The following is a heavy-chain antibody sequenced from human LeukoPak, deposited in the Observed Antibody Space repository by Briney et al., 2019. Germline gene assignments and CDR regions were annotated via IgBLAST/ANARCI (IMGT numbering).Heavy chain of an antibody. J-gene: IGHJ4*02. CDR2: IYYSGST. CDR3: ARHAEGPYYFDY. V-gene: IGHV4-39*01. CDR1: GASISSTSYY. Sequence: SETLSLTCTVSGASISSTSYYWGWIRQPPGKGLEWIGSIYYSGSTYYNPSLKSRVTISVDTSKNQFSLKLSSVTAADTAVYYCARHAEGPYYFDYWGQGTLVTVSS.